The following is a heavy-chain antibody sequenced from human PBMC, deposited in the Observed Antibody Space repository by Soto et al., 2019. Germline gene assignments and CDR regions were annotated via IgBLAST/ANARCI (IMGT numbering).Heavy chain of an antibody. D-gene: IGHD3-3*01. V-gene: IGHV3-23*01. CDR1: GFTFSSYA. J-gene: IGHJ4*02. Sequence: QPGGFLRLSCAASGFTFSSYAMSWVRQAPGKGLEWVSAISGSGGSTYYADSVKGRFTISGDNSKNTLYLQMNSLRAEDTAVYYCAGFWSGYYRPNFDYWGQGTLVTVSS. CDR3: AGFWSGYYRPNFDY. CDR2: ISGSGGST.